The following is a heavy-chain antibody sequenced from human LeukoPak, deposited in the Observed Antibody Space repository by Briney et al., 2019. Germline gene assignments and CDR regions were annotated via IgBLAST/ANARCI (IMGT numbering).Heavy chain of an antibody. J-gene: IGHJ4*02. V-gene: IGHV3-48*03. CDR3: AREGDGYNYEELDY. CDR2: ISSSGSTI. Sequence: GGSLRLSCAASGFTFSSYEMNWVRQAPGKGLEWVSYISSSGSTIYYADSVKGRFTISRDNAKNSLYLQMNSLRAEDTAVYYCAREGDGYNYEELDYWGQGTLVTVSS. D-gene: IGHD5-24*01. CDR1: GFTFSSYE.